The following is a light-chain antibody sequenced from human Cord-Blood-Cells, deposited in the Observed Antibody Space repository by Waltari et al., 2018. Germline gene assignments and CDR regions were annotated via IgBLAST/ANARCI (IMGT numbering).Light chain of an antibody. CDR2: EVS. CDR3: SSYAGSNNLV. CDR1: SRDVAGYNY. V-gene: IGLV2-8*01. J-gene: IGLJ2*01. Sequence: QSALTQPPSASGSPGQSVTIPCTGTSRDVAGYNYVSWYQQHPGKAPKLMIYEVSKRPSGVPDRFSGSKSGNTASLTVSGLQAEDEADYYCSSYAGSNNLVFGGGTKLTVL.